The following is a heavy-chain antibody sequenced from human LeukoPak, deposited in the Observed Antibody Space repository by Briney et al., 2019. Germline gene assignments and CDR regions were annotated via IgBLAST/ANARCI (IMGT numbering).Heavy chain of an antibody. J-gene: IGHJ3*02. CDR2: ISSSSSYI. D-gene: IGHD6-19*01. CDR1: GFTFSSYS. Sequence: GGSLRLSCAASGFTFSSYSMNWVRQAPGKGLEGVSSISSSSSYIYYADSVKGRFTLSRDNDKTSLYLQMNSLRAEDTALYYCARGPHSSDPNIWGQGTMVTVSS. CDR3: ARGPHSSDPNI. V-gene: IGHV3-21*01.